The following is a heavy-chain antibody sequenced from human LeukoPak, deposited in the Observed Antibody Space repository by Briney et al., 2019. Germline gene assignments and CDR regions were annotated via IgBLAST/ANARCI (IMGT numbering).Heavy chain of an antibody. D-gene: IGHD5-18*01. CDR2: MTSSGSYI. V-gene: IGHV3-21*01. J-gene: IGHJ4*02. Sequence: GGSLRLSCAASGFTFSSYSMNWVRQAQGKGLGWVSSMTSSGSYIYYADSVKGRFTISRDNAKNSLYLQMNSLRAEDTAVYYCARKDRLGYSYGQGPFDFWGQGTLVTVSS. CDR3: ARKDRLGYSYGQGPFDF. CDR1: GFTFSSYS.